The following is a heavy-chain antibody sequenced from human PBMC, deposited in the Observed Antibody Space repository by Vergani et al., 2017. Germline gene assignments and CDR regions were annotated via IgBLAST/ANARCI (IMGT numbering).Heavy chain of an antibody. D-gene: IGHD6-13*01. CDR1: GGSFSGYY. V-gene: IGHV4-34*01. Sequence: QVQLQQWGAGLLKPSETLSLTCAVYGGSFSGYYWSWIRQPPGKGLEWIGEINHSGSTNYNPSLKSRVTISVDTSKNQFSLKLSSVTAADTAVYYCAREKQQLLIDYWGQGTLVTVSS. J-gene: IGHJ4*02. CDR2: INHSGST. CDR3: AREKQQLLIDY.